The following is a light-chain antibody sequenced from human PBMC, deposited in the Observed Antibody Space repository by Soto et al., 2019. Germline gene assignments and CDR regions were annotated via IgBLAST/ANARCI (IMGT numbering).Light chain of an antibody. Sequence: EIVMTQSPATLSVSPGERATLSCRASQSVSSNLAWYQQKPGQAPRLLIYGASTRATGIPARFSGSGSGTEFTLTISSLQPYEFAVYSRQPYHNWNRTFGQGTKVEIK. V-gene: IGKV3-15*01. CDR1: QSVSSN. CDR3: QPYHNWNRT. CDR2: GAS. J-gene: IGKJ1*01.